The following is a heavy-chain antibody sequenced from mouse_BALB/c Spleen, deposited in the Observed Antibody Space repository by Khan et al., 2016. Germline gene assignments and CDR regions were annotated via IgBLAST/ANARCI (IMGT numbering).Heavy chain of an antibody. Sequence: QVQLQQPGAELARPGASVKMSCKASGYTFTSYTMHWVKQRPGQGLEWIGYINPSSGYTNYNQKFKDKATLTADKSSSTAYMQLSSLTSEDSAVYYCARDGYYYWFAYWGQGTLVTVSA. D-gene: IGHD2-3*01. CDR3: ARDGYYYWFAY. CDR1: GYTFTSYT. CDR2: INPSSGYT. J-gene: IGHJ3*01. V-gene: IGHV1-4*01.